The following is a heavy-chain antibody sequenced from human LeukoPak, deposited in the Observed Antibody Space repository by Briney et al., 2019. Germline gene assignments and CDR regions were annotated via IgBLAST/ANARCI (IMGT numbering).Heavy chain of an antibody. CDR2: IYTSGST. CDR3: ARGVRLRDAFDI. D-gene: IGHD5-12*01. J-gene: IGHJ3*02. Sequence: SETLSLTCTVSGGSLSSYYWSWIRQPAGKGLEWIGRIYTSGSTNYNPSLKSRVTMSVDTSKNQFSLKLSSVTAADTDVYYCARGVRLRDAFDIWGEGAMVTVSS. CDR1: GGSLSSYY. V-gene: IGHV4-4*07.